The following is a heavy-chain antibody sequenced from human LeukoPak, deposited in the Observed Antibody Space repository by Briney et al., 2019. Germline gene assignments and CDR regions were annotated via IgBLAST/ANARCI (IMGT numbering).Heavy chain of an antibody. CDR2: IHYSGST. CDR1: GGSISSSNYY. Sequence: PSQTLSLTCSVSGGSISSSNYYWSWIRQPPGKGLEWIGYIHYSGSTNYNPSLKSRVTISADTSKKQFSLNLRSVTAADTAVYYCAGYIGAPGFTHFDYWGQGNLVTVSS. CDR3: AGYIGAPGFTHFDY. J-gene: IGHJ4*02. D-gene: IGHD6-13*01. V-gene: IGHV4-61*01.